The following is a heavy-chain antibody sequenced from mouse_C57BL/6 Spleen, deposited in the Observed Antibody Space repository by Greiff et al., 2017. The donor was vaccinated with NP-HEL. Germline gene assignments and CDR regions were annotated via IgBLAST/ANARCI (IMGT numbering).Heavy chain of an antibody. D-gene: IGHD4-1*02. CDR2: ISDGGSYT. CDR3: ARGRSTGFDY. Sequence: EVQRVESGGGLVKPGGSLKLSCAASGFTFSSYAMSWVRQTPEKRLEWVATISDGGSYTYYPDNVKGRFTISRDNAKNNLYLQMSHLKSEDTAMYYCARGRSTGFDYWGQGTTLTVSS. V-gene: IGHV5-4*01. CDR1: GFTFSSYA. J-gene: IGHJ2*01.